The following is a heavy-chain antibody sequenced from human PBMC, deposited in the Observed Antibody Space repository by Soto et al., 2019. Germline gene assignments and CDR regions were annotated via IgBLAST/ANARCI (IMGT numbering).Heavy chain of an antibody. CDR1: GASIVTSNW. D-gene: IGHD3-9*01. Sequence: SETLSLTCAVSGASIVTSNWWSWVRQSPGKGLEWIGEIHDSGSTKYNPSLKSRVTISLDKSKNQFSLKLSSVTASDTAVYYCAKHLGGFDRIYGMAVWGQGTTVTVSS. CDR2: IHDSGST. J-gene: IGHJ6*02. CDR3: AKHLGGFDRIYGMAV. V-gene: IGHV4-4*02.